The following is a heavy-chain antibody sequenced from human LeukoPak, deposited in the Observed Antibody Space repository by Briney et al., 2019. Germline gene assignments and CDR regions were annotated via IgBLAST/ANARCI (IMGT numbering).Heavy chain of an antibody. J-gene: IGHJ4*02. CDR1: GGSFSGYY. Sequence: SETLSLTCAVYGGSFSGYYWSWIRQPPGKGLEWIGEINHSGSTNYNPSLKSRVTISVDTSKNQFSLKLSSVTAADTAVYYCARGMYYYDSSGYYRFDYWGQGTLVTVSS. D-gene: IGHD3-22*01. V-gene: IGHV4-34*01. CDR2: INHSGST. CDR3: ARGMYYYDSSGYYRFDY.